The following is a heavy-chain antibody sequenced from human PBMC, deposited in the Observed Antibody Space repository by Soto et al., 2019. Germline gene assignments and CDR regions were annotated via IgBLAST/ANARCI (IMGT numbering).Heavy chain of an antibody. CDR3: ARDLWGYCGTDCYPLDV. D-gene: IGHD2-21*02. CDR2: MYNTGST. CDR1: GGTISRYY. V-gene: IGHV4-59*01. J-gene: IGHJ6*02. Sequence: QVQLQESGPGLVKPSETLSLTCTVSGGTISRYYWSWIRQPPGKGLEWIGYMYNTGSTVYNPSFKSRVTRAVDTSKNQFSLKLNSVTAADTAVYYCARDLWGYCGTDCYPLDVWGQGTPVTVSS.